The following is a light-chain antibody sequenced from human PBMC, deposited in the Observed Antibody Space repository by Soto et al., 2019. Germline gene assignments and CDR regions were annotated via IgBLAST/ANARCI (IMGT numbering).Light chain of an antibody. V-gene: IGKV1-9*01. CDR1: QGLSSY. CDR3: QQLNSYPYT. CDR2: AAS. J-gene: IGKJ2*01. Sequence: DIQLTQSPSFLSASVGDRVTITCLASQGLSSYLAWYQQKPGKGPELLIYAASTLQSGVPSRFSGSGSGTEFTLTISGRQPEEFATHDCQQLNSYPYTFGQGTKLEIK.